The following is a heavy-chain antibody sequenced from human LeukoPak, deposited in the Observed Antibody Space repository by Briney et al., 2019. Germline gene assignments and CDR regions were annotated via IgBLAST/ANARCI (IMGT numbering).Heavy chain of an antibody. V-gene: IGHV3-21*01. D-gene: IGHD2-2*01. J-gene: IGHJ3*02. CDR3: ARVPQRYCSSTSCYTTRAFDI. Sequence: TGGSLRLSCAASGFTFSSYSMNWVRQAPGKGLEWVSSISSSSSYIYYADSVKGRFTISRDNAKNSLYLQMNSLRAEDTAVYYCARVPQRYCSSTSCYTTRAFDIWGQGTMVTVSS. CDR2: ISSSSSYI. CDR1: GFTFSSYS.